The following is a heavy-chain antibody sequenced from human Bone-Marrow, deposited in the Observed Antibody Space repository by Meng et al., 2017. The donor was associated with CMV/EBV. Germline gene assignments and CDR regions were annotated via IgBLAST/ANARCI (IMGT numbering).Heavy chain of an antibody. Sequence: ASVKVSCKASGYTFTGYYMHWVRQAPGQGLEWMGWNNPNSGGTNYEQKFQGRVTMTRDTSISTAYMEMSRVRSDGTAVYYCARNRITMVRGVIIHCDYWGQGTLVTVYS. V-gene: IGHV1-2*02. CDR1: GYTFTGYY. CDR2: NNPNSGGT. D-gene: IGHD3-10*01. CDR3: ARNRITMVRGVIIHCDY. J-gene: IGHJ4*02.